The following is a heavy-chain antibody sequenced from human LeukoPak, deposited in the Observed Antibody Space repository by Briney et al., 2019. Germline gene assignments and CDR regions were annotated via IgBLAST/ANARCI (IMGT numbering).Heavy chain of an antibody. J-gene: IGHJ5*02. D-gene: IGHD1-1*01. CDR2: IRYDGSNK. CDR1: GFTFSSYG. Sequence: PGGSLRLSCAVSGFTFSSYGMHWVRQAPGKGLEWVAFIRYDGSNKYYADSVKGRFTISRDNSKNTLYLQMNSLRAEDTAVYYCAKDRDWNDVVPFWWFDPWGQGTLVTVSS. V-gene: IGHV3-30*02. CDR3: AKDRDWNDVVPFWWFDP.